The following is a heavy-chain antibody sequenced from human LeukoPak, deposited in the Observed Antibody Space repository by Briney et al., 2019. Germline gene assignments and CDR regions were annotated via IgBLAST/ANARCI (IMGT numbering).Heavy chain of an antibody. CDR3: GRGNFPHCSGDCFDS. J-gene: IGHJ4*02. CDR2: IWFDGSNT. V-gene: IGHV3-33*01. CDR1: GFTFSTYG. Sequence: PGGSLRLSCAASGFTFSTYGMHWVRQAPGKGLEWVGVIWFDGSNTRYADSVKGRFTIARDDSKNTVYLQMNSLGVEDTAVYYCGRGNFPHCSGDCFDSWGQGTLVTVSS. D-gene: IGHD2-21*02.